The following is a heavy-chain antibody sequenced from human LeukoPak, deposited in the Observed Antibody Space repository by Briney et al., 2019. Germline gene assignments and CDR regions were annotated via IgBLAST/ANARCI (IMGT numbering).Heavy chain of an antibody. V-gene: IGHV3-21*01. D-gene: IGHD5-18*01. CDR3: ARLALWALDY. CDR2: ISSSSSYI. Sequence: GGSLRLSCEASGFTLRNYGMSWVRQAPGKGLEWVSSISSSSSYIYYADSVKGRFTISRDNAKNSLYLQMNSLRAEDTAVYYCARLALWALDYWGQGTLVTVSS. J-gene: IGHJ4*02. CDR1: GFTLRNYG.